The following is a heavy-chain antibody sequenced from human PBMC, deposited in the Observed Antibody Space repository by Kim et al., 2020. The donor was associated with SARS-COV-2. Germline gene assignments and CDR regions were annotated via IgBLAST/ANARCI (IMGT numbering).Heavy chain of an antibody. V-gene: IGHV3-23*01. CDR2: IRCGGANP. Sequence: GGSLRLSCAASGFTFSNYAMNWVRQAPGKGLEWVSSIRCGGANPNYADSVKGRFTISRDNSKNTLYLQMNSLTGDDTAVYYCAKCLYSYGSDAFAIWGLGTLVTVSS. J-gene: IGHJ3*02. CDR3: AKCLYSYGSDAFAI. D-gene: IGHD5-18*01. CDR1: GFTFSNYA.